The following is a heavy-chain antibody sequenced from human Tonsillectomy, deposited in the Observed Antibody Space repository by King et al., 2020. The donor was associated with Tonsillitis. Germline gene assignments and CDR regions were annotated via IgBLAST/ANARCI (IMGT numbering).Heavy chain of an antibody. CDR3: ARGGGHPGRVAAAGLGY. CDR2: SSSSISYI. J-gene: IGHJ4*02. D-gene: IGHD6-13*01. CDR1: GFTFSDYY. V-gene: IGHV3-11*05. Sequence: VQLVESVGGLVKPGGSLRLSCAASGFTFSDYYMSWIRQAPGNVLEWVSYSSSSISYINYADSVKGRFTISRDNAKNSLYLQMNSLRAEDTAVYYCARGGGHPGRVAAAGLGYWGQGTLVTVSS.